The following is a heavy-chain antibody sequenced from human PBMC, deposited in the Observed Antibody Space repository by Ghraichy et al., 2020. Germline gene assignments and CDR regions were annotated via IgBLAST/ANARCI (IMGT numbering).Heavy chain of an antibody. CDR1: GFTFSSYW. Sequence: SCAASGFTFSSYWMHWVRQAPGKGLVWVSRINSDGSSTSYADSVKGRFTISRDNAKNTLYLQMNSLRAEDTAVYYCARDGGGWLDYFDYWGQGTLVTVSS. V-gene: IGHV3-74*01. J-gene: IGHJ4*02. D-gene: IGHD5-12*01. CDR2: INSDGSST. CDR3: ARDGGGWLDYFDY.